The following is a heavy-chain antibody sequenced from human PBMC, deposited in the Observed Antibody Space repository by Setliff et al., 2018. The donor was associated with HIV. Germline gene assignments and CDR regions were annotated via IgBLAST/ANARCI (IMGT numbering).Heavy chain of an antibody. CDR1: GYTFTSYG. D-gene: IGHD2-2*01. V-gene: IGHV1-18*01. Sequence: ASVKVSCKATGYTFTSYGISWVRQAPGQGLEWMGWISAYNGNTNYAQKRQGRVTMTTDTSTNTAYMELRSLRSDEKAVYYCARPLPIGGYCSRASCQGAFDFWGQGTMVTVSS. CDR2: ISAYNGNT. J-gene: IGHJ3*01. CDR3: ARPLPIGGYCSRASCQGAFDF.